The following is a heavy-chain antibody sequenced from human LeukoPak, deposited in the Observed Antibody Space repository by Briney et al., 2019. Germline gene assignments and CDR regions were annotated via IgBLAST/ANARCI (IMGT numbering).Heavy chain of an antibody. V-gene: IGHV4-4*07. J-gene: IGHJ4*02. CDR1: GGSISSYY. CDR3: AGGSSSLYGFDY. CDR2: IYTSGST. D-gene: IGHD6-13*01. Sequence: SETLSLTCSVSGGSISSYYWSWIRQPAGKGLEWIGRIYTSGSTNYNPSLKSRVTISVDKSKNQFSLKLSSVTAADTAVYYCAGGSSSLYGFDYWGQGTLVTVSS.